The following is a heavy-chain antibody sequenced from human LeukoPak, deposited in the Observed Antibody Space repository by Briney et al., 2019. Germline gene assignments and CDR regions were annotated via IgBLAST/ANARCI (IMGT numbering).Heavy chain of an antibody. V-gene: IGHV4-34*01. CDR1: GGSFSGYY. CDR2: INHSGST. CDR3: ARGRGYCSSTSCYPGLYYFDY. D-gene: IGHD2-2*01. Sequence: KPSETLSLTCAVYGGSFSGYYWSWIRQPPGKGLEWIGEINHSGSTNYNPSLKSRVTISVDTSKNQFSLKLSSVTAADTAVYYCARGRGYCSSTSCYPGLYYFDYWGQGTLVTVSS. J-gene: IGHJ4*02.